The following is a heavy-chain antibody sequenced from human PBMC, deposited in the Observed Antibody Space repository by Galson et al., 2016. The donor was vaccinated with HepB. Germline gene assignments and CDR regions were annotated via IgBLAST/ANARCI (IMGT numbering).Heavy chain of an antibody. CDR3: ARGVGYCTSTSCEGHMDV. D-gene: IGHD2-2*01. CDR2: IWYDGSNK. Sequence: SLRLSCAASGFTFGRYAMHWVRQAPGKGLEWVAVIWYDGSNKYYADSVKGRFTISRDNSKNTLYLQMNSLRAEDTAVYYCARGVGYCTSTSCEGHMDVWGKGTTVTVS. V-gene: IGHV3-33*01. CDR1: GFTFGRYA. J-gene: IGHJ6*03.